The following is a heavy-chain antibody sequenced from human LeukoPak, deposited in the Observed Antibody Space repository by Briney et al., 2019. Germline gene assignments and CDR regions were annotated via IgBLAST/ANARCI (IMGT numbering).Heavy chain of an antibody. J-gene: IGHJ4*02. CDR1: GGSISSSTYY. D-gene: IGHD3-3*01. Sequence: SETLSLTCTVSGGSISSSTYYWGWIRQPPGKGLEWIGSIYYSGRTNYNPSLKSRVTISVDTSKKQFSLKLSSVTAADTAVYYCDRRYDFWSGYPPPLDYWGQGTLVAVSS. V-gene: IGHV4-39*07. CDR3: DRRYDFWSGYPPPLDY. CDR2: IYYSGRT.